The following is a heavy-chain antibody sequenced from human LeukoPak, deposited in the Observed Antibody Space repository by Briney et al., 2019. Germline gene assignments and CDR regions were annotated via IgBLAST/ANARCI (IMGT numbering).Heavy chain of an antibody. J-gene: IGHJ6*03. CDR2: IYNSGST. CDR1: GYSISSGYF. V-gene: IGHV4-38-2*02. D-gene: IGHD3-10*01. Sequence: TSETLSLTCTVSGYSISSGYFWGWIRQPPGKGLEWIGTIYNSGSTYYNASLESRVTISVDTSKNQFSLKLSSVTAADTAVYYCARDGMYYYGSGKNYYYYYMDVWGKGTTVTISS. CDR3: ARDGMYYYGSGKNYYYYYMDV.